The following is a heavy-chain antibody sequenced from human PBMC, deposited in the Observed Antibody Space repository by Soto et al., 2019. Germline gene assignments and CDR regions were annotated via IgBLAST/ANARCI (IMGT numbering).Heavy chain of an antibody. CDR3: ARDPAPYYYDSSGYWRFGSNCYSMDF. CDR2: ISSSSSYI. D-gene: IGHD3-22*01. CDR1: GFTFSSYS. Sequence: EVQLVESGGGLVKPGGSLRLSCAASGFTFSSYSMNWVRQAPGKGLEWVSSISSSSSYIYYADSVKGRFTISRDNAKNSLYLQMSSLRAEGTAVYYCARDPAPYYYDSSGYWRFGSNCYSMDFWGQGTTVTVSS. V-gene: IGHV3-21*01. J-gene: IGHJ6*02.